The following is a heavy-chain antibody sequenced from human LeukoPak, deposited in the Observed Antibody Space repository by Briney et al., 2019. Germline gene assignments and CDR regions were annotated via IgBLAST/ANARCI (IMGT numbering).Heavy chain of an antibody. Sequence: GGSLRLSCAASGFTFSSYAMSWVRQAPGKGLEWVSAISGSGGSTYYADSVKGRFTISRDNSKNTLYLQMNSLRAEDTAVYYCANPGADSGGWPPRAYWGKGPLVPVSS. CDR3: ANPGADSGGWPPRAY. D-gene: IGHD6-19*01. CDR2: ISGSGGST. CDR1: GFTFSSYA. V-gene: IGHV3-23*01. J-gene: IGHJ4*02.